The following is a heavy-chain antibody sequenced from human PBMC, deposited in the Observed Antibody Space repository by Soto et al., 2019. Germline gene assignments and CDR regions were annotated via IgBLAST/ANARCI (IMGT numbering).Heavy chain of an antibody. D-gene: IGHD6-19*01. J-gene: IGHJ4*02. Sequence: QVQLVQSGAEVKKPGASVKVSCKASGYTFTSYGISWVRQAPGQGLEWMGWISAYNGNTKYEQKLQGRVNMTTDTTTSTAYMEVRSLRSDDTAVYYCARDLAVGLVDYWGQGTLVTVYS. CDR3: ARDLAVGLVDY. CDR2: ISAYNGNT. CDR1: GYTFTSYG. V-gene: IGHV1-18*01.